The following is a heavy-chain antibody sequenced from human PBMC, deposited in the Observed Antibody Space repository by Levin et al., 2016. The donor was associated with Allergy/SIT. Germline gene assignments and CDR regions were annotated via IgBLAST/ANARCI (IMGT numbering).Heavy chain of an antibody. CDR2: INHSGST. CDR1: GGSFSGYY. Sequence: SETLSLTCAVYGGSFSGYYWSWIRQPPGKGLEWIGEINHSGSTNYNPSLKSRVTISVDTSKNQFSLKLSSVTAADTAVYYCARVRDYYGSGSYGRFRRNWFDPWGQGTLVTVSS. J-gene: IGHJ5*02. V-gene: IGHV4-34*01. CDR3: ARVRDYYGSGSYGRFRRNWFDP. D-gene: IGHD3-10*01.